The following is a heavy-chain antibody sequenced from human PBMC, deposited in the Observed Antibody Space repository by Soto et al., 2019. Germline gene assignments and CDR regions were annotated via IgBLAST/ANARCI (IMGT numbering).Heavy chain of an antibody. CDR3: ARDVGVTDY. J-gene: IGHJ4*02. CDR1: GFTFSSYA. CDR2: ISGSGVST. Sequence: QSGGSLRLSCAASGFTFSSYAMSWVRQAPGKGLEWVSAISGSGVSTHYADSVKGRFTISRDNSKNTLYLQMNSLRAEDTAVYYCARDVGVTDYWGQGTLVTVSS. V-gene: IGHV3-23*01. D-gene: IGHD1-26*01.